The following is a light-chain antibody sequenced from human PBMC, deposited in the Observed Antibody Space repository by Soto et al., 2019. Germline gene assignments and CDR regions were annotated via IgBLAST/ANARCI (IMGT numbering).Light chain of an antibody. V-gene: IGKV3-15*01. CDR1: QNVHSD. J-gene: IGKJ4*01. CDR3: QQYNNWPLT. CDR2: DTS. Sequence: EVVMTQSPDTLSVSPGAGATLSCRASQNVHSDLAWYQQKPGQAPRLVIYDTSTRATDIPVRFTGGGSGKEFTLTNSSPKSEDYAVYYCQQYNNWPLTFGGGTKVEIK.